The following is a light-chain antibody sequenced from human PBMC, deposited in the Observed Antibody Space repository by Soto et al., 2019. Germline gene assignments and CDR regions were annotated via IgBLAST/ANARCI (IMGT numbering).Light chain of an antibody. CDR2: GAS. V-gene: IGKV3-15*01. CDR1: QSVSSN. CDR3: QQYNNWPLT. Sequence: EIVMTQSPATLSVSPGERATLSCRASQSVSSNLAWYQQKPGQAPRLLIYGASTRATGIPARFSGSGSGTEFTLTLSSLPSEDFAVNYCQQYNNWPLTFGGGPQVEIK. J-gene: IGKJ4*01.